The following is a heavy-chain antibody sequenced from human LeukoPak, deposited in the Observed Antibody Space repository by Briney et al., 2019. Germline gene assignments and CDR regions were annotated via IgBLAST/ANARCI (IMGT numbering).Heavy chain of an antibody. CDR2: IIPILGIA. J-gene: IGHJ6*02. CDR3: ARTPEGYCSSTSCQPTDYYYYYGMGV. V-gene: IGHV1-69*04. CDR1: GGTFSSYA. D-gene: IGHD2-2*01. Sequence: GSSVKVSCKASGGTFSSYAISWVRQAPGQGLEWMGRIIPILGIANYAQKFQGRVTITADKSTSTAYMELSSLRSEDTAVYYCARTPEGYCSSTSCQPTDYYYYYGMGVWGQGTTVTVSS.